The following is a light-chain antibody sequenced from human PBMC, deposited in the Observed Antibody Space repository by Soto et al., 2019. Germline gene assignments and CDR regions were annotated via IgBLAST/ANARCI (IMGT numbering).Light chain of an antibody. CDR3: QQYDNWPPLT. V-gene: IGKV3-15*01. J-gene: IGKJ4*01. CDR1: QNVSSN. CDR2: GAS. Sequence: EIVMTQSPATLSVYPGDRATLYCRAGQNVSSNLAWYQQQFGQAPTLLIYGASTRATGIPARFSGSGSGTEFSLTISSLQSEDFAVYYCQQYDNWPPLTFGGGTKVEIK.